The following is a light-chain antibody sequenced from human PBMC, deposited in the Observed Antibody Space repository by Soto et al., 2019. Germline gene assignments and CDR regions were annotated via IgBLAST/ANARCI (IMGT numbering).Light chain of an antibody. V-gene: IGKV3-20*01. CDR3: QQYGDSRT. J-gene: IGKJ2*01. Sequence: EIVLTQSPGTLSLSPGERATLSCRASQSVSSTYLAWYQQKPRQAPRLLIYGASSRATGIPDRFSGSASGTDFTLTINRLEPEDFAIYYCQQYGDSRTFGQGTKLEIK. CDR1: QSVSSTY. CDR2: GAS.